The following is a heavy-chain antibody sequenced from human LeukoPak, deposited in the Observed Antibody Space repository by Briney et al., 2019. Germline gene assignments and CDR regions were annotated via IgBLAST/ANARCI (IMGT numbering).Heavy chain of an antibody. CDR3: AKDQGSYGMDV. CDR2: LSGSGAKT. V-gene: IGHV3-23*01. J-gene: IGHJ6*02. CDR1: GYTFTNYA. Sequence: GASVKVSCKASGYTFTNYAIHWVRQAPGKGLQWVSALSGSGAKTYYADSVKGRFTISRDNSKNTLYLQMNRLRAEDTAVYYCAKDQGSYGMDVWGQGTTVTVSS.